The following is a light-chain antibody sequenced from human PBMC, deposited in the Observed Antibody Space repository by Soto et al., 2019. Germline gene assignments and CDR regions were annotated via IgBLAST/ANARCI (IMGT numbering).Light chain of an antibody. V-gene: IGKV1-39*01. CDR2: APS. Sequence: DIQMTQSPSSLSASVGDRVTITCRASQSISSYLNWYQQKPGKAPKLLIYAPSSLQSGVPSRFSGSGSGTDFTLTISSLQPEDFATYYCQQSYSTPTSITFGQGTRLEIK. CDR3: QQSYSTPTSIT. CDR1: QSISSY. J-gene: IGKJ5*01.